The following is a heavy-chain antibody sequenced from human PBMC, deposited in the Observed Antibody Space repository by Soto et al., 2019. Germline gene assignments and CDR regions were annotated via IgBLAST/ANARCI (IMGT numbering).Heavy chain of an antibody. CDR1: GGSFSGYY. J-gene: IGHJ4*02. Sequence: PSETLSLTCAVYGGSFSGYYWSWIRQPPGKGLEWIGEINHSGSTNYNPSLKSRVTISVDTSKNQFSLKLSSVTAADTAVYYCARWDCSGGSCYPGIYDYWGQGTLVTVSS. CDR2: INHSGST. V-gene: IGHV4-34*01. CDR3: ARWDCSGGSCYPGIYDY. D-gene: IGHD2-15*01.